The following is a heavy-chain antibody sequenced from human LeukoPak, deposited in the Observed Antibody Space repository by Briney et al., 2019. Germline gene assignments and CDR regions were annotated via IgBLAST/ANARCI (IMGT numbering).Heavy chain of an antibody. J-gene: IGHJ4*02. CDR2: ITGSGNSA. CDR3: AKDNSVYGGNPSDY. V-gene: IGHV3-23*01. D-gene: IGHD4-23*01. CDR1: GFTFSSFA. Sequence: GGSLRLSCAASGFTFSSFAMSWVRQTPGKGLEWVSTITGSGNSAYYADSVKGRFTISRDNSKNTLYLQMSSLRAEDTAVYYCAKDNSVYGGNPSDYWGQGTLVTVSS.